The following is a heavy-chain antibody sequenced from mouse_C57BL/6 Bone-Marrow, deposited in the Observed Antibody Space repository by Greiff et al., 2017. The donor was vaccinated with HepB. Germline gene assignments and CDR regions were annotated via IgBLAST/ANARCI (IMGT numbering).Heavy chain of an antibody. CDR2: ISSGSSTI. CDR3: ARNIYYYGSWYFDV. CDR1: GFTFSDYG. Sequence: EVNVVESGGGLVKPGGSLKLSCAASGFTFSDYGMHWVRQAPEKGLGWVAYISSGSSTIYYADTVKGRFTISRDNAKNTLFLQMTSLRSEDTAMYYCARNIYYYGSWYFDVWGTGTTVTVSS. J-gene: IGHJ1*03. D-gene: IGHD1-1*01. V-gene: IGHV5-17*01.